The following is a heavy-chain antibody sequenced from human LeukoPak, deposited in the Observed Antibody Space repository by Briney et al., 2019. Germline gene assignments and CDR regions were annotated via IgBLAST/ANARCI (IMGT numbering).Heavy chain of an antibody. V-gene: IGHV4-59*08. CDR1: GGSISYYY. Sequence: SETLSLTCTVSGGSISYYYWSWIRQHPGEGLEWIGYVYDSQYTKYNPSLKGRVSISSDTSKSQFSLTLTSVTAADTAVYFCARSVGSGGSYLFDYWGQGTLVTVFS. J-gene: IGHJ4*02. CDR3: ARSVGSGGSYLFDY. D-gene: IGHD6-19*01. CDR2: VYDSQYT.